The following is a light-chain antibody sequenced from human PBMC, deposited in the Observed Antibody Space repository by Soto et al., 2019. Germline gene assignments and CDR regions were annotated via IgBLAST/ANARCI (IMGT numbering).Light chain of an antibody. Sequence: AIRMTQSPSSLSAYIGDTVTISCRASQDIDTFLAWYQQKPGKAPKVLINGASALEGGVPSRFRGSGSRTDFTLTITYLQSEDFATYYCQQYHSYPITFGQGTRLE. CDR2: GAS. J-gene: IGKJ5*01. V-gene: IGKV1-8*01. CDR3: QQYHSYPIT. CDR1: QDIDTF.